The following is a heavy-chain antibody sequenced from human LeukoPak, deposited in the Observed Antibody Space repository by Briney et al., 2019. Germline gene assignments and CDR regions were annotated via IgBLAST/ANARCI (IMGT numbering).Heavy chain of an antibody. CDR1: GGSISSSSYY. V-gene: IGHV4-39*01. Sequence: PSETLSLTCTVSGGSISSSSYYWGWIRQPPGKGLEWIGSIYYSGSTYYNPSLKSRVTISVDTSKNQFSLKLSSVTAADTAVYYCARHAGGASVFSCTNGVCPNWFDPWGQGTLVTVSS. J-gene: IGHJ5*02. CDR3: ARHAGGASVFSCTNGVCPNWFDP. CDR2: IYYSGST. D-gene: IGHD2-8*01.